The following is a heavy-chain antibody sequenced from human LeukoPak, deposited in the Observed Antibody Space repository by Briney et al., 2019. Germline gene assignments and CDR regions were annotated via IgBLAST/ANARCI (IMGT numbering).Heavy chain of an antibody. V-gene: IGHV4-4*07. CDR3: ARVDCSSTSCQVDY. CDR1: GGSISSYY. J-gene: IGHJ4*02. D-gene: IGHD2-2*01. Sequence: PSETLSLTCTVSGGSISSYYWNWIRQPPGKGLEWIGRIYTSGSTNYNPSLKSRVTMSVDTSKNQFSLKLSSVTAADTAVYYCARVDCSSTSCQVDYWGQGTLVTVSS. CDR2: IYTSGST.